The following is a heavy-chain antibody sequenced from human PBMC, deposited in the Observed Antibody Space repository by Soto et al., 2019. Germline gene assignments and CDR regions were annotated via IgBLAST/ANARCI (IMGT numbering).Heavy chain of an antibody. CDR2: ISSSSSTI. V-gene: IGHV3-48*02. CDR3: ASLNRDLYSSWFFDI. Sequence: GGSLRLSCAASGFTFSSYSMNWVRQAPGKGLEWVSYISSSSSTIYYADSVKGRFTISRDNAKNSLYLKMNSLRDEDTAVYYCASLNRDLYSSWFFDIWGQGTMVTVSS. D-gene: IGHD6-13*01. J-gene: IGHJ3*02. CDR1: GFTFSSYS.